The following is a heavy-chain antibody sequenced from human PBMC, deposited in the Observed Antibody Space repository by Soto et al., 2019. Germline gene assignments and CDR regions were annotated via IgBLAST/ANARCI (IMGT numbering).Heavy chain of an antibody. Sequence: GGSLRLSCAASGFTFSNYAMNWVRQAPGKVLEWVSTISGRGGSTYYADSVKGRFTISRDNSKNILYLQMNSLRAEDTAVYYCAKATMTLVVIRLDSWGQGXLVTVYS. CDR3: AKATMTLVVIRLDS. J-gene: IGHJ4*02. CDR1: GFTFSNYA. D-gene: IGHD3-22*01. CDR2: ISGRGGST. V-gene: IGHV3-23*01.